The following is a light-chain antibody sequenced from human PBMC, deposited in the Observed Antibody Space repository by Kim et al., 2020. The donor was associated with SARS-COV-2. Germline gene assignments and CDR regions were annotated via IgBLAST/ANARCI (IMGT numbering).Light chain of an antibody. V-gene: IGKV1-39*01. CDR2: AAS. CDR1: QSISSY. J-gene: IGKJ2*01. Sequence: LSASVGDRVTITCRASQSISSYLNWYQQKPGKAPKLLIYAASSLQSGVPSRFSGSGSGTDFTLTISSLQPEDFATYYCQQSYSTLPFGQGTKLEIK. CDR3: QQSYSTLP.